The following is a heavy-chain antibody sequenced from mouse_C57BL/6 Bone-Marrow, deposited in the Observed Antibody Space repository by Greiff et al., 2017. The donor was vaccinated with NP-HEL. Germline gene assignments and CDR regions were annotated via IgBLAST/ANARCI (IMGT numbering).Heavy chain of an antibody. CDR1: GYTFTSYW. J-gene: IGHJ1*03. V-gene: IGHV1-69*01. D-gene: IGHD2-2*01. CDR3: ARTGYHWYFDV. CDR2: IDPSDSYT. Sequence: VQLQQPGAELVMPGASVKLSCKASGYTFTSYWMPWVKQRPGQGLEWIGVIDPSDSYTNYNQKFKGKATLTVDTSSSTAYMQLSSLTSEDSAVYYCARTGYHWYFDVWGTGTTVTVSS.